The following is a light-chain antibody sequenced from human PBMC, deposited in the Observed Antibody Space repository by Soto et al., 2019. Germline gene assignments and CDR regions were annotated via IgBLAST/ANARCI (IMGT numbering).Light chain of an antibody. Sequence: QTVVTQEPSLTVSPRGTVTLTCGSSTGAVTSGHYPYWIQQKPGQAPRTLISDTTNKHSWTPARFSGSLLGDKAALTLSGAQPEDEADYYCFLSYSGAWVFGGGTQLTVL. V-gene: IGLV7-46*01. CDR1: TGAVTSGHY. CDR3: FLSYSGAWV. J-gene: IGLJ2*01. CDR2: DTT.